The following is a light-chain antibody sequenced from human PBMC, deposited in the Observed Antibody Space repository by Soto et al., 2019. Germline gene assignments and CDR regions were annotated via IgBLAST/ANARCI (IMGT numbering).Light chain of an antibody. V-gene: IGKV3-20*01. J-gene: IGKJ4*01. CDR2: GTS. CDR3: QQYGGSTRF. CDR1: QSLSSNS. Sequence: EIVLTQSPVTLSVSPGERATLSCRASQSLSSNSLAWYQQKPGQAPRLLIFGTSRRATAIPDRFSGSGSGTDFTLTISRPEPEDFAVYYCQQYGGSTRFFGGGTKV.